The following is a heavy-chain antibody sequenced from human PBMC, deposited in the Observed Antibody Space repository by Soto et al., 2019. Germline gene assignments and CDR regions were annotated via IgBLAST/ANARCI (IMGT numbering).Heavy chain of an antibody. CDR2: IYYSGNT. V-gene: IGHV4-59*01. CDR1: GGSISSYY. CDR3: ARGTSGSPRSNLDY. J-gene: IGHJ4*02. D-gene: IGHD1-26*01. Sequence: GPVEASETLSLTCTVSGGSISSYYWTWIRQPPGKGLEWIGYIYYSGNTDYDPSLKSRVTISVDTSKNQFSLRLTSVTAADTAVYYCARGTSGSPRSNLDYWGQGILVTVSS.